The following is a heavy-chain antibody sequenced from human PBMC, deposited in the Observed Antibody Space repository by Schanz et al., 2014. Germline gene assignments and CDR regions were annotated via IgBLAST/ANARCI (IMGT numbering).Heavy chain of an antibody. CDR1: GFSFSRYG. CDR2: ISSDETVT. Sequence: QIQLVESGGGVVQPGTSLRLSCTISGFSFSRYGMHWVRHAPGKGLEWVAVISSDETVTYYVDSVKGRFTISRDNSKNTLYLQMSSLKTEDTAVYYCAKIGYGGLLNYYIDHWGQGTLVTVSS. D-gene: IGHD3-16*01. CDR3: AKIGYGGLLNYYIDH. V-gene: IGHV3-30*18. J-gene: IGHJ4*02.